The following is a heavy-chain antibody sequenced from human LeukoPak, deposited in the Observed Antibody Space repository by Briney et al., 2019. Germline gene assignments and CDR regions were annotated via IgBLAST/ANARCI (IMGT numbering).Heavy chain of an antibody. CDR1: GYTFTGYY. Sequence: GASVKVSCKASGYTFTGYYMHWVRQAPGQGLEWVGWINPNSGGTNYAQKFQGRVTMTRDTSISTAYMELSRLRSDDTAVYYCARGRAGLWHEYDYWGQGTLVTVSS. D-gene: IGHD5-18*01. CDR3: ARGRAGLWHEYDY. V-gene: IGHV1-2*02. J-gene: IGHJ4*02. CDR2: INPNSGGT.